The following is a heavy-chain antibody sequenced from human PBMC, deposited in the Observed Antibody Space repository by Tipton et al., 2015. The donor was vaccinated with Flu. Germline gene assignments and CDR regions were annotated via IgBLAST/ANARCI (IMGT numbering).Heavy chain of an antibody. CDR1: GFTFSSYG. CDR2: ISYDGSNK. J-gene: IGHJ4*02. D-gene: IGHD3-16*02. CDR3: AKGVRGSYRANPLGY. Sequence: SGFTFSSYGMHWVRQAPGKGLEWVAVISYDGSNKYYADSVKGRFTISRDNSKNTLYLQMNSLRAEDTAVYYCAKGVRGSYRANPLGYWGQGTLVTVSS. V-gene: IGHV3-30*18.